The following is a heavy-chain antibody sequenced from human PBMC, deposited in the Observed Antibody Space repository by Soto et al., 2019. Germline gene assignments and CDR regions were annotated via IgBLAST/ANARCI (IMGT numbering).Heavy chain of an antibody. V-gene: IGHV3-23*01. Sequence: EVQLLESGGGLVQPGGSLRLSCVASGFPFSNYYMDWVRQAPGKGLEWVAVISGSEDNIHYADSVKGRFTISRDNSMNTLYLQMNSLRADDTAIYYCAKYLHWFAMAVWGQGTTVTVSS. CDR2: ISGSEDNI. CDR3: AKYLHWFAMAV. D-gene: IGHD3-10*01. J-gene: IGHJ6*02. CDR1: GFPFSNYY.